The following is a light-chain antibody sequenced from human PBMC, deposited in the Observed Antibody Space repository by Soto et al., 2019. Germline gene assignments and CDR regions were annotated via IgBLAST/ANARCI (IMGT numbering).Light chain of an antibody. CDR2: GNS. CDR3: QSYDSSLSGSVV. V-gene: IGLV1-40*01. CDR1: SSNIRAGYD. J-gene: IGLJ2*01. Sequence: QSVLTQPPSVSGAPGQRVTISCTGSSSNIRAGYDVHWYQQLPGTAPKLLIYGNSNRPSGVPDRFSGSKSGTSASLAITGLQAEDEADHYCQSYDSSLSGSVVFGGGTKLTVL.